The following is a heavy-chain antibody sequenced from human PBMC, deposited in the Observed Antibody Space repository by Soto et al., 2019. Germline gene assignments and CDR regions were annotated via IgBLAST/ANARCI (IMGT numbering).Heavy chain of an antibody. Sequence: SETLSLTWAVYGGSFSCYYWSWIRQPPGKGLEWIGEINHSGSTNYNPSLKSRVTISVDTSKNQFSLKLSSVTAADTAVYYCATSPRYSSGWYDYWGQGTLVTAPQ. CDR3: ATSPRYSSGWYDY. D-gene: IGHD6-19*01. J-gene: IGHJ4*02. CDR2: INHSGST. CDR1: GGSFSCYY. V-gene: IGHV4-34*01.